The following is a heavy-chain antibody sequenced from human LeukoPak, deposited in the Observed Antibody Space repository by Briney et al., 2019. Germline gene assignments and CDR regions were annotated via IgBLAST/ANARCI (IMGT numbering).Heavy chain of an antibody. Sequence: AGGSLRLSCAASGFTFSSYAMSWVRQAPGKGLEWVSAISGSGGSTYYADSVKGRFTISRDNSKNTLYLQMNSLRAEDTAVYYCAKDGYYYDSSGYSFSDYWGQGTLVTVSS. J-gene: IGHJ4*02. D-gene: IGHD3-22*01. CDR2: ISGSGGST. CDR3: AKDGYYYDSSGYSFSDY. V-gene: IGHV3-23*01. CDR1: GFTFSSYA.